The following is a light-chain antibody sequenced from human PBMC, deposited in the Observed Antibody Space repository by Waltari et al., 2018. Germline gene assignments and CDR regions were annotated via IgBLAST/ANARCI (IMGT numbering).Light chain of an antibody. CDR1: SSDVGGYNY. CDR3: SSYAGSNNLL. Sequence: QSALTQPPSASGSPGQSVTISCTGTSSDVGGYNYVCWYPQHPGKAPKLMIYDVYKRPSGVPDRCSGSKSGSTASLTVSGVQAEDEADYYCSSYAGSNNLLFGGGTKLTVL. J-gene: IGLJ2*01. CDR2: DVY. V-gene: IGLV2-8*01.